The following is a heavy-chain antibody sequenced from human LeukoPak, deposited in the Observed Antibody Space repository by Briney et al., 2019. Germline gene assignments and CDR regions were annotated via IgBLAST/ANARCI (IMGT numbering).Heavy chain of an antibody. Sequence: GSLRLSCAASGFTFSSYWMTWVRQAPGKGLEWVANMNLDGSEKFYVDSVKGRFTISRDNAKNSLYLQMNSLRDEDTAVYYCARGSVAGLEDYWGQGTLVTVSS. CDR3: ARGSVAGLEDY. J-gene: IGHJ4*02. D-gene: IGHD6-19*01. CDR1: GFTFSSYW. V-gene: IGHV3-7*01. CDR2: MNLDGSEK.